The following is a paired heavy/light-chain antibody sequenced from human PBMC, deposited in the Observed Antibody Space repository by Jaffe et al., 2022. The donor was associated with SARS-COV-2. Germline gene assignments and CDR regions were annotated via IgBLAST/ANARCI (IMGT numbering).Light chain of an antibody. J-gene: IGKJ5*01. CDR1: QSISSW. CDR2: KAS. V-gene: IGKV1-5*03. Sequence: DIQMTQSPSTLSAYVGDRVTITCRASQSISSWLAWYQQKPGKAPKLLIYKASSLESGVPSRFSGSGSGTEFTLTISSLQPDDSATYYCQQYNNYISFGQGTRLEIK. CDR3: QQYNNYIS.
Heavy chain of an antibody. V-gene: IGHV3-53*01. CDR1: GFTVSSNY. J-gene: IGHJ4*02. D-gene: IGHD6-19*01. CDR2: IYSGGAT. Sequence: VQLVESGGRLIQPGGSLRLSCAASGFTVSSNYMSWVRQAPGKGLEWVSVIYSGGATYYADSVQGRFTVSRDNSMNTLFLQMNSLRADDTAIYYCARQHTSGWNWGQGTLVTVSS. CDR3: ARQHTSGWN.